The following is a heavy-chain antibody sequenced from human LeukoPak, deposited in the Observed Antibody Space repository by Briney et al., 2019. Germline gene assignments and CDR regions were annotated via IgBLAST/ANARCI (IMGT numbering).Heavy chain of an antibody. CDR2: INPNSGGT. CDR1: GYTFTGYY. V-gene: IGHV1-2*02. CDR3: ARVTLPSSGWSLNYYYYYYMDV. Sequence: VASVKVSCKASGYTFTGYYMPWVRHAPRQGLEWMGWINPNSGGTNSAQQFQGRVTMTRDTSISTAYVELSRLRSDETAVYYCARVTLPSSGWSLNYYYYYYMDVWGKGTTVTISS. J-gene: IGHJ6*03. D-gene: IGHD6-19*01.